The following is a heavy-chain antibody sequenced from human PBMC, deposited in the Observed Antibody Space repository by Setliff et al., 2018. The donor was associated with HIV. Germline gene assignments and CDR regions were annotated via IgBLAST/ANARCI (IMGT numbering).Heavy chain of an antibody. Sequence: QPGGSLRLSCAASGFSFSSYAMHWVRQAPGKGLEWVAAISNDGSNQDYADSVKGRFTISRDNSKNTLFLQLNSLRAEDTALYYCARDKQWLLQGDYFDYWGQGTLVTVSS. CDR1: GFSFSSYA. CDR3: ARDKQWLLQGDYFDY. J-gene: IGHJ4*02. V-gene: IGHV3-30*04. D-gene: IGHD6-19*01. CDR2: ISNDGSNQ.